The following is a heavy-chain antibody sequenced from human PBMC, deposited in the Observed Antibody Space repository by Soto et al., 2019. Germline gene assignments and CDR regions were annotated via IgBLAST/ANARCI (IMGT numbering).Heavy chain of an antibody. Sequence: QAQLVQSGPEVKKPGASVKVSCKASGYTFTSYGISWVRQAPGQGLEWMAWISAYNGNSNYAQKFQGRVTMTTDTPTRTAYMELRSLRSDDTAVYYCARAITVLENYYFYGMDVWGQGTRVTVSS. V-gene: IGHV1-18*01. CDR2: ISAYNGNS. CDR3: ARAITVLENYYFYGMDV. J-gene: IGHJ6*02. D-gene: IGHD4-17*01. CDR1: GYTFTSYG.